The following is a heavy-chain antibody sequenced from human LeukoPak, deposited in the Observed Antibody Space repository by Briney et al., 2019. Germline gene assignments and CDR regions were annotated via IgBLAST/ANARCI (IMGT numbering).Heavy chain of an antibody. D-gene: IGHD3-10*01. CDR2: ISAYNGNT. CDR1: GYTFTNYG. Sequence: GASVKVSCKASGYTFTNYGISWVRQAPGQGLEWMGWISAYNGNTNYAQKVQGRVTMTTDTSTSTAHMELRSPRSDDTAVYYCARGGEEGDYYGLVYWGQGTLVTVSS. CDR3: ARGGEEGDYYGLVY. V-gene: IGHV1-18*04. J-gene: IGHJ4*02.